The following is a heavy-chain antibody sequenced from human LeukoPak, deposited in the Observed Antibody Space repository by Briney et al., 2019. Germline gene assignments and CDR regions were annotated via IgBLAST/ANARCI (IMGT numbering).Heavy chain of an antibody. D-gene: IGHD3-22*01. V-gene: IGHV1-69*13. CDR1: GGTFSSYA. CDR3: ARDGRGGYYYDSSGYYDY. Sequence: GASVKVSCKASGGTFSSYAISWVRQAPGQGREWMGGIIPIFGTANYAQKFQGRVTITADESTSTAYMELSSLRSEDTAVYYCARDGRGGYYYDSSGYYDYWGQGTLVTVSS. J-gene: IGHJ4*02. CDR2: IIPIFGTA.